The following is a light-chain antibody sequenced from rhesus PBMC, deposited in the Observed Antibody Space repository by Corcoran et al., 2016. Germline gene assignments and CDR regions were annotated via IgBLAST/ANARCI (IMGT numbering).Light chain of an antibody. CDR1: QNIYHN. CDR2: VAS. CDR3: QHYYNNPLT. Sequence: DIQMTQSPSALSASVGDRVTISCRASQNIYHNLAWYQQKPGKAPKLLIFVASSLQTGIPSRFRGSGSWTDFTLTIASLQPEDSATYYCQHYYNNPLTFGGGTKVELK. J-gene: IGKJ4*01. V-gene: IGKV1S12*01.